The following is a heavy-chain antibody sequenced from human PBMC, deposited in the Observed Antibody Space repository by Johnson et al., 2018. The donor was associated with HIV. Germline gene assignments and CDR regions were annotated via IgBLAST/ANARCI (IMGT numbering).Heavy chain of an antibody. J-gene: IGHJ3*02. CDR3: ARDSPRIVGEHDGFDI. D-gene: IGHD1-26*01. CDR1: GFTFSSYW. V-gene: IGHV3-7*01. CDR2: IKQDGSEK. Sequence: VQLVESGGGVVQPGGSLRLSCAASGFTFSSYWMSWVRQAPGKGLEWVANIKQDGSEKYYVDSVKGRFTISRDNSKNTLNLQMNSLIAEDTAVYYCARDSPRIVGEHDGFDIWGQGTMVTISS.